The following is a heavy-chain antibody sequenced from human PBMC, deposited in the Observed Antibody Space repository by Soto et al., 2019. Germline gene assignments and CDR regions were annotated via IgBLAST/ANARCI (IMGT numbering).Heavy chain of an antibody. CDR3: ARGHAIRCITMVRLVNFHY. V-gene: IGHV4-34*01. Sequence: KEMEWIGEINHSGSTNYNPSLKSRVTISVDTSKNQFSLKLSSVTAADTAVYYCARGHAIRCITMVRLVNFHYRGQAALVTVS. CDR2: INHSGST. J-gene: IGHJ4*02. D-gene: IGHD3-10*01.